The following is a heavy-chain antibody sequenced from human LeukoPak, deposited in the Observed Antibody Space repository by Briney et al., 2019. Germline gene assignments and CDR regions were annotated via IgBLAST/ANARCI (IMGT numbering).Heavy chain of an antibody. CDR2: INHSGST. CDR3: ARTYSGSYARIGAFDI. V-gene: IGHV4-34*01. CDR1: GGSFSGYY. J-gene: IGHJ3*02. D-gene: IGHD1-26*01. Sequence: SETLSLTCAVYGGSFSGYYWSWIRQPPGKGLEWIGEINHSGSTNYNPSHKSRVTISVDTSKNQFSLKLSSVTAADTAVYYCARTYSGSYARIGAFDIWGQGTMVTVSS.